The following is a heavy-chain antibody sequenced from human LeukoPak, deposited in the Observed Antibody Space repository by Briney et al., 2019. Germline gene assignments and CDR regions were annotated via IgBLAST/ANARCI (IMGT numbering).Heavy chain of an antibody. CDR1: GGSFSGYY. D-gene: IGHD6-13*01. CDR3: ARRQVRSSWPNPRVYYFDY. J-gene: IGHJ4*02. V-gene: IGHV4-34*01. Sequence: SETLSLTCAVYGGSFSGYYWSWIRQPPGKGLEWIGEINHSGSTNYNPSLKSRVTISVDTSKNQFSLKLSSVTAADTAVYYCARRQVRSSWPNPRVYYFDYWGQGTLVTVSS. CDR2: INHSGST.